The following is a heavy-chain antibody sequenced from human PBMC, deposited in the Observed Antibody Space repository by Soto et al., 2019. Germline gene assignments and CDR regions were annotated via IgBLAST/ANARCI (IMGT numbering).Heavy chain of an antibody. CDR3: AREVEQLFGY. Sequence: GGSLRLSCAASGFTFSSYAMHWVRQAPGKGLEWVAVISYDGRNKYYADSVKGRFTISRDNSKNTLYLQMNSLRAEDTAVYYCAREVEQLFGYWGQGTLVTVSS. J-gene: IGHJ4*02. CDR2: ISYDGRNK. V-gene: IGHV3-30*04. D-gene: IGHD6-13*01. CDR1: GFTFSSYA.